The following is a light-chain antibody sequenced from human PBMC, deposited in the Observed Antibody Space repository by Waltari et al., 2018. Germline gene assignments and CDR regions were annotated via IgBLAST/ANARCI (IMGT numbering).Light chain of an antibody. CDR3: SSYAGSNKV. CDR1: SSDVGGYNY. Sequence: QSALTQPPSASGSLGQSVTISCTGTSSDVGGYNYVSWYQQHPGKAPKLMIYDVTKRPSGVPDRFPGSKSGNTASLTVSGLQAEDEADYYCSSYAGSNKVFGTGTKVTVL. CDR2: DVT. J-gene: IGLJ1*01. V-gene: IGLV2-8*01.